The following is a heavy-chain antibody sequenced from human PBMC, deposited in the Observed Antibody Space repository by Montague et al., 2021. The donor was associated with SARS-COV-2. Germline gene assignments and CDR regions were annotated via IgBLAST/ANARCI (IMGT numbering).Heavy chain of an antibody. Sequence: QSVAEVKTPGESLKISCKGSGYSFTSYWIGWVRQMPGKGLEWMGIIYPGDSDTRYSPSFQGQVTISADKSISTAYLQWSSLKASDTAMYYCARRRYYYDSSGSYLSSHVPYFDYWGQGTLVTVSS. V-gene: IGHV5-51*01. CDR3: ARRRYYYDSSGSYLSSHVPYFDY. CDR2: IYPGDSDT. CDR1: GYSFTSYW. J-gene: IGHJ4*02. D-gene: IGHD3-22*01.